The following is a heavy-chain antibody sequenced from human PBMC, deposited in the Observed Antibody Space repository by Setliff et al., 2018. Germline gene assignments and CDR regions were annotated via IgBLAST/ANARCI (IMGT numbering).Heavy chain of an antibody. CDR3: ARMILGVRGY. CDR1: GYSISGGYY. J-gene: IGHJ4*02. Sequence: TLSLTCTVSGYSISGGYYWGWIRQPPGKGLEWIGSVFHSGSTYYSPSLKSRITISVDTSKNQFSLNLTSVTAADTAVYYCARMILGVRGYWGQGTLVTVSS. CDR2: VFHSGST. D-gene: IGHD2-8*02. V-gene: IGHV4-38-2*02.